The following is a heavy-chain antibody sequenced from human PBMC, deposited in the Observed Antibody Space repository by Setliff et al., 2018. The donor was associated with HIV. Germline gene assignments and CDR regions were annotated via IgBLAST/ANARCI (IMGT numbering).Heavy chain of an antibody. J-gene: IGHJ5*02. CDR2: IYISGRT. CDR1: GGSISSSTDY. CDR3: ARDYGDFNWFDP. V-gene: IGHV4-61*09. D-gene: IGHD4-17*01. Sequence: PSETLSLTCTVSGGSISSSTDYWSWIRQPAGKGLEWIGQIYISGRTIYNPSLKSRVTLSVDRTKNQFSLRLTSVTAADTAMYYCARDYGDFNWFDPWGPGTLVNVSS.